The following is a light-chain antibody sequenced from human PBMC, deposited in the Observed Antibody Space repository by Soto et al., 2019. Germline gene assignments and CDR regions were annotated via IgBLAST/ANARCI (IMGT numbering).Light chain of an antibody. CDR1: QGINNF. J-gene: IGKJ1*01. V-gene: IGKV1-27*01. Sequence: DIQLTQSPSSLSASVGDRVTITCRASQGINNFLAWYQQRPGKVPKLLIYGASTLQSGVPSRFSGSGSGTDFTLTISSLQAEDIATYYCQQYYSYPRTFGQGTKVEIK. CDR3: QQYYSYPRT. CDR2: GAS.